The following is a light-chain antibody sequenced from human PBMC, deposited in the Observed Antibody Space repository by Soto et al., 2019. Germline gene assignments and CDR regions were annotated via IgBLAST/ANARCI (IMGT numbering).Light chain of an antibody. CDR3: QQYNNWAPART. J-gene: IGKJ1*01. CDR2: GAS. Sequence: EIVMTQSPATLSVSPGERATLSCRASQSVGSNLAWYQQKPGQAPRLLIYGASTRATGIPARFSGSGSGTEFTLTISSLHSEDFAIYFCQQYNNWAPARTFGQGTKVEIK. CDR1: QSVGSN. V-gene: IGKV3-15*01.